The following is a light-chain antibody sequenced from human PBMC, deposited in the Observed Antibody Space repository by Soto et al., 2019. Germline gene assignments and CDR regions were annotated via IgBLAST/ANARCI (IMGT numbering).Light chain of an antibody. V-gene: IGLV1-40*01. Sequence: QSVLTQPPSVSGAPGQRVTISCTGSSSNIGAGYDVHWYQQLPGTAPKLLIYGNSNRPSGVPDRFSGSKSGTSASLAITGLQDEDEADDYCQSYDSSLSANYVFGTGTKLTVL. CDR1: SSNIGAGYD. J-gene: IGLJ1*01. CDR2: GNS. CDR3: QSYDSSLSANYV.